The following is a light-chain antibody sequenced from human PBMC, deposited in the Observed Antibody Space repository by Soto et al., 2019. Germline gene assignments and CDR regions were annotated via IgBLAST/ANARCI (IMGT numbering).Light chain of an antibody. J-gene: IGKJ2*01. Sequence: DIQMTQFPSSLSASVGDRVTITCRASQNIINFLNWYQQKPGKAPNLLIYGASSLQSGDPSRFSGSGSGTDYTVTIANLQPEDFPTYFCQQSYSTHYTFGQGTGLEI. V-gene: IGKV1-39*01. CDR3: QQSYSTHYT. CDR2: GAS. CDR1: QNIINF.